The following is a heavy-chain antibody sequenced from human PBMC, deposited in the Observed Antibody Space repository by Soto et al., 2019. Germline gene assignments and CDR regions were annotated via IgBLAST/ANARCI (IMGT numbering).Heavy chain of an antibody. CDR1: GFTFSNAW. V-gene: IGHV3-15*01. CDR2: IKSKTDGGTT. D-gene: IGHD2-21*02. Sequence: GGSLRLSCAASGFTFSNAWMSWVRQAPGKGLEWVGRIKSKTDGGTTDYAAPVKGRFTISRDDSKNTLYLQMNSLKTEDTAVYYCTTSVIPLAHIVVVTAIRDYYYGMYVWGQGTTVTVSS. J-gene: IGHJ6*02. CDR3: TTSVIPLAHIVVVTAIRDYYYGMYV.